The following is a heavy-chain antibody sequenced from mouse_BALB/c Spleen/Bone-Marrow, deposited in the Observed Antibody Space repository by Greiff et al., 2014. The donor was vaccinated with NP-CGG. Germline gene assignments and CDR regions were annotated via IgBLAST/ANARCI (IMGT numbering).Heavy chain of an antibody. J-gene: IGHJ2*01. Sequence: QVQLQQSGAELVRPGTSVKVSCKTSGYAFTDYLMEWLKQRPGQGLEWIGVINPGSGSTNYNEKFKDKATLTADKSSSTAYIQLSSLTSDDSAVYFCARYDGYFDYWGQGTTLTASS. D-gene: IGHD2-3*01. CDR2: INPGSGST. CDR1: GYAFTDYL. CDR3: ARYDGYFDY. V-gene: IGHV1-54*01.